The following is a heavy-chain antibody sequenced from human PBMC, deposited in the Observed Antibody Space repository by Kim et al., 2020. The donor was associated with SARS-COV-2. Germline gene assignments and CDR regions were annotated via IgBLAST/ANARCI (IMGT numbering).Heavy chain of an antibody. D-gene: IGHD2-2*01. J-gene: IGHJ1*01. CDR1: GYTFTGYY. CDR2: INPNSGGT. CDR3: ARDPGYCSSTSCYSDFQH. V-gene: IGHV1-2*02. Sequence: ASVKVSCKASGYTFTGYYMHWVRQAPGQGLEWMGWINPNSGGTNYAQKFQGRVTMTRDTSISTAYMELSRLRSDDTAVYYCARDPGYCSSTSCYSDFQHWGQGTLVTVSS.